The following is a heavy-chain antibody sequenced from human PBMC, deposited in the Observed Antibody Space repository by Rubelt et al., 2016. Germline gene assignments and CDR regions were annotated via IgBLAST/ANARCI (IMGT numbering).Heavy chain of an antibody. V-gene: IGHV4-59*08. CDR1: GGSINSYY. Sequence: QVQLQESGPGLAKPSETLSLTCTVSGGSINSYYWSWIRQPPGKGLEWLAYTHDSGETKYNPSLKSRLLISVDTSKNQLSLKLSSLTAADTAVYYCARGSRVGPNGDCWGQGTLVNVSS. CDR3: ARGSRVGPNGDC. D-gene: IGHD1-26*01. CDR2: THDSGET. J-gene: IGHJ4*02.